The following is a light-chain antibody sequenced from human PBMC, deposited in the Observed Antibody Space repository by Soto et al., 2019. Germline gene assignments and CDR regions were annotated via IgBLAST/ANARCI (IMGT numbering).Light chain of an antibody. Sequence: EIVMPQSPGTLSLSPGERATLSCRASQSVSATYIAWYQQKSGQAPRLLLYGSSSRATGVADRFSGSGSGTEFTLTIDRLEPEDFATYYCQQYGSSPRAFGQGTKVDIK. CDR1: QSVSATY. CDR3: QQYGSSPRA. CDR2: GSS. J-gene: IGKJ1*01. V-gene: IGKV3-20*01.